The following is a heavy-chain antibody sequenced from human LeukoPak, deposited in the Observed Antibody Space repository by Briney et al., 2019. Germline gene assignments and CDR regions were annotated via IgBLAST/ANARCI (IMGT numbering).Heavy chain of an antibody. CDR3: ARDGTERSYYYYNMDV. J-gene: IGHJ6*03. D-gene: IGHD1-1*01. V-gene: IGHV3-30-3*01. Sequence: GGSLRLSCAASGFTFSSYAMHWVRQAPGKGLERVAVISYDGSNKYYADSVKGRFTISRDNSKNTLYLQINSLRAEDTAVYYCARDGTERSYYYYNMDVWGKGTTVTVSS. CDR1: GFTFSSYA. CDR2: ISYDGSNK.